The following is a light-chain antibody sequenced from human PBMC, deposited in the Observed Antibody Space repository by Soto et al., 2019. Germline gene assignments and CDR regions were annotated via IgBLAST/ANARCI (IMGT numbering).Light chain of an antibody. CDR3: QSYDSTLSGLYV. CDR1: SANIGAGYD. V-gene: IGLV1-40*01. Sequence: QPVLTQPPSMSGAPGQRVTISCTGTSANIGAGYDVHWYQQLPGMAPKLLIYGNNKRPSGVPDRFSGSKSGTSASLAITDLQAEDEADYYCQSYDSTLSGLYVLGTGTKLTVL. CDR2: GNN. J-gene: IGLJ1*01.